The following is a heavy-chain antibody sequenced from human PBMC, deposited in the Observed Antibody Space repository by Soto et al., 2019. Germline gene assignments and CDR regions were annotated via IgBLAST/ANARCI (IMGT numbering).Heavy chain of an antibody. Sequence: GESLKISCKGSGYSFTSYWIGWVRQMPGKGLEWMGIIYPGDSDTRYSPSFQGQVTISADKSISTAYLQWSSLKASDTAMYYCARHRSYGSGSYPTEGPQYYFDYWGQGTLVTVSS. CDR1: GYSFTSYW. V-gene: IGHV5-51*01. D-gene: IGHD3-10*01. CDR3: ARHRSYGSGSYPTEGPQYYFDY. J-gene: IGHJ4*02. CDR2: IYPGDSDT.